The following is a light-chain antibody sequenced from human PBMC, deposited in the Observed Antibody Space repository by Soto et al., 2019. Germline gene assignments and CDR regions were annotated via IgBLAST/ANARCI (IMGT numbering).Light chain of an antibody. CDR2: DAS. Sequence: DVQMTQSPSTRSASVGDRVTITCRASQSISSWLAWYQQKPGKAPKVLIYDASSLESGVPSRFSGSGSGTEFTLTISSLQPDDFATYYCQQYNSYRAFGQGTKVDIK. V-gene: IGKV1-5*01. CDR3: QQYNSYRA. CDR1: QSISSW. J-gene: IGKJ1*01.